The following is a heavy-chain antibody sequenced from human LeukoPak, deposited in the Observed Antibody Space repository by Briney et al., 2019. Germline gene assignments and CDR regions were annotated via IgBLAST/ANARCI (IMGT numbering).Heavy chain of an antibody. CDR3: ARDVKGGNFDY. CDR2: IKKDGSEK. CDR1: GFTFTNYW. D-gene: IGHD3-16*01. J-gene: IGHJ4*02. Sequence: GSLRLSCAASGFTFTNYWMSWVRQAPGKGLEWVANIKKDGSEKYYVDSVKGRFTISRDNAKNSLYLQMNSLRVEDTAVYYCARDVKGGNFDYWGQGTLVTVSS. V-gene: IGHV3-7*01.